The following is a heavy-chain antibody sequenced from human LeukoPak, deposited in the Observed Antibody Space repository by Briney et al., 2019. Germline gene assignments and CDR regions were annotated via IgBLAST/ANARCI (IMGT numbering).Heavy chain of an antibody. CDR1: GDTFSSYA. J-gene: IGHJ6*04. CDR2: IIPIFGTA. D-gene: IGHD3-16*01. Sequence: SVKVSCKASGDTFSSYAISWVRQAPGQGLEWMGGIIPIFGTANYAQKFQGRVTITADESTSTAYMELSSLRSEDTAVYFCAKSTRAVMAMMDVWGKGTTVTVSS. CDR3: AKSTRAVMAMMDV. V-gene: IGHV1-69*13.